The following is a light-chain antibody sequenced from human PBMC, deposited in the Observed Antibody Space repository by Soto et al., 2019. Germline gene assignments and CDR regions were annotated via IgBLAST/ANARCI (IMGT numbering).Light chain of an antibody. Sequence: VVTQSPATLSLSPGERATLSCRASQSVSSKLVWYQQKPGQAPRLLIYGASSRATGIPDRFSGSGSGTDFTLTISRLEPEDFAVFYCQHYDSLPITFGQGTRLEN. CDR3: QHYDSLPIT. V-gene: IGKV3-20*01. J-gene: IGKJ5*01. CDR1: QSVSSK. CDR2: GAS.